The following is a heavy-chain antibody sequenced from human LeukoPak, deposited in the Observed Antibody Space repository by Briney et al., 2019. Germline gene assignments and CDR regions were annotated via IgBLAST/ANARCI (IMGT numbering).Heavy chain of an antibody. J-gene: IGHJ3*02. D-gene: IGHD3-3*01. Sequence: GGSLRLSCAASGFTFSSYWMSWVRQAPGKGLEWVANIKQDGSEKYYVDSVKGRFTISRDNAKNSLYLQMNSLRAEDTAVYYCAREDFWSGYYQTDAFDIWGQGTMVTVFS. CDR1: GFTFSSYW. V-gene: IGHV3-7*01. CDR2: IKQDGSEK. CDR3: AREDFWSGYYQTDAFDI.